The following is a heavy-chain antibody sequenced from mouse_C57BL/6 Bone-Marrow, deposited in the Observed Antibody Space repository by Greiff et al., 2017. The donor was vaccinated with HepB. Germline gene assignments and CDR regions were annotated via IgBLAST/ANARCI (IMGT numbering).Heavy chain of an antibody. V-gene: IGHV1-64*01. CDR2: IHPNSGST. CDR1: GYTFTSYW. D-gene: IGHD2-5*01. CDR3: ARKGLGYSNYFSWFAY. Sequence: QVQLQQPGAELVKPGASVKLSCKASGYTFTSYWMHWVKQRPGQGLEWIGMIHPNSGSTNYNEKFKSKATLTVDKSSSTAYMQLSSLTSEDSAVYYCARKGLGYSNYFSWFAYWGQGTLVTVSA. J-gene: IGHJ3*01.